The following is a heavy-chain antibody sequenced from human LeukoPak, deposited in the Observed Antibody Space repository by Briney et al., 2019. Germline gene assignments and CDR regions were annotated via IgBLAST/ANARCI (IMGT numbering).Heavy chain of an antibody. V-gene: IGHV4-59*12. CDR3: ARGRRSSGWYSNWFDP. CDR1: GGSISSYY. CDR2: IYYSGST. Sequence: SETLSLTCTVSGGSISSYYWSWIRQPPGKGLEWIGYIYYSGSTNYNPSLMSRVTISVDTSKNQFSLKLSSVTAADTAVYYCARGRRSSGWYSNWFDPWGQGTLVTVSS. D-gene: IGHD6-19*01. J-gene: IGHJ5*02.